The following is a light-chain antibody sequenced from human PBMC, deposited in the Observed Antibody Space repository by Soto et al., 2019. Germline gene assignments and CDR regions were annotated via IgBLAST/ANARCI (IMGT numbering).Light chain of an antibody. CDR2: GAS. Sequence: EIVMTQSPATLSVSPGERATLSCRASQSVSSNLAWYQQKPGQAPRLLIYGASTRATGIPARFSGSGSGTEFILTISSLQSEDFAVYYCQQYGSLSWTFGQGTKVDIK. CDR3: QQYGSLSWT. V-gene: IGKV3-15*01. CDR1: QSVSSN. J-gene: IGKJ1*01.